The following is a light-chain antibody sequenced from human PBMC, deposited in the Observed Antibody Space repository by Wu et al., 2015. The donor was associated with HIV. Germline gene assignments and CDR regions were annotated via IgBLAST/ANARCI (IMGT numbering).Light chain of an antibody. CDR3: QQYNNWPQT. CDR2: GAV. Sequence: EIVLTQSPSTLSVSPGERATLSCRASQSVNRNLAWYQQRPGQPPRLLIYGAVTRTTAAIPARFSGSGSGTEFTLTISGLQSEDFAVYYCQQYNNWPQTFGQGTKLEI. J-gene: IGKJ2*01. CDR1: QSVNRN. V-gene: IGKV3-15*01.